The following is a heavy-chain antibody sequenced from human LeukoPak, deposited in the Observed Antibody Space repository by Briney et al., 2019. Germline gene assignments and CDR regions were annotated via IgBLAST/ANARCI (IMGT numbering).Heavy chain of an antibody. V-gene: IGHV3-53*01. D-gene: IGHD6-25*01. CDR1: GFIVSSTY. CDR2: IYSAGNT. J-gene: IGHJ3*02. CDR3: AKDRRGAGAAAGSDAFDI. Sequence: GGSLRLSCAASGFIVSSTYMSWVRQGPGKGLEWVSVIYSAGNTHNADSVEGRFTISRDNSKNTIFLQMNRLGDEDTAVYCCAKDRRGAGAAAGSDAFDIWGQGTMVTVSS.